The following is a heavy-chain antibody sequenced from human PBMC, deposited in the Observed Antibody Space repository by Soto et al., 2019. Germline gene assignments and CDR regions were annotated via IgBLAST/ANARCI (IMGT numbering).Heavy chain of an antibody. CDR1: EFTFSSYE. J-gene: IGHJ4*02. Sequence: EVQLVESGGGLVQPGGSLRLSCVASEFTFSSYEMNWVRQAPGKGLEWVSHISTSGTTIYYTDSVKGRFTISRDNAKKSLYLQMNSLMAEDTAVYYCVRFGGAAAGPGDYWGQGTLVTVSS. CDR2: ISTSGTTI. D-gene: IGHD6-13*01. V-gene: IGHV3-48*03. CDR3: VRFGGAAAGPGDY.